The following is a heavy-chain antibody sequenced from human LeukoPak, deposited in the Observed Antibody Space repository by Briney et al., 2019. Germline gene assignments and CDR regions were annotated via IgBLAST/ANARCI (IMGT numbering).Heavy chain of an antibody. V-gene: IGHV3-23*01. CDR3: ATKTAFDY. Sequence: GGSLRLSCAASGYTFSSYAMNWVRQAPGKGLEWVSAISGSGASTFYADSVKGRFTISRDNSKNTLYLQMNSLRAEDTAVYYCATKTAFDYWGQGTLVTVSS. CDR1: GYTFSSYA. CDR2: ISGSGAST. J-gene: IGHJ4*02. D-gene: IGHD5-18*01.